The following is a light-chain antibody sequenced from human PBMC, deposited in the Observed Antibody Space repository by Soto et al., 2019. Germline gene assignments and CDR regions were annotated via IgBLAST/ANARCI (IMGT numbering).Light chain of an antibody. CDR2: DAS. V-gene: IGKV3-11*01. CDR1: QGVSSY. CDR3: HQRSSWPQS. J-gene: IGKJ1*01. Sequence: EIVLTRSPATLSLSPGESATLSCRASQGVSSYLAWYQQKAGQAPRLLIYDASNRATGIPARFSGSGSETDFTLTISSLEPEDFAVYYCHQRSSWPQSFGQGTKVEIK.